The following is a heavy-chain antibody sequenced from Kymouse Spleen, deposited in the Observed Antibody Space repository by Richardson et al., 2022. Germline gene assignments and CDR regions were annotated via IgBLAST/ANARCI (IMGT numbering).Heavy chain of an antibody. Sequence: QVQLQESGPGLVKPSQTLSLTCTVSGGSISSGGYYWSWIRQHPGKGLEWIGYIYYSGSTYYNPSLKSRVTISVDTSKNQFSLKLSSVTAADTAVYYCARDGCSGGSCYYYYYGMDVWGQGTTVTVSS. D-gene: IGHD2-15*01. J-gene: IGHJ6*02. CDR1: GGSISSGGYY. CDR3: ARDGCSGGSCYYYYYGMDV. CDR2: IYYSGST. V-gene: IGHV4-31*03.